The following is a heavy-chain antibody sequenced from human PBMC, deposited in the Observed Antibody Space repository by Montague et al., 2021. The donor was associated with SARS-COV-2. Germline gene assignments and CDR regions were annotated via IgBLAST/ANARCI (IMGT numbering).Heavy chain of an antibody. CDR1: EFTFRSYW. V-gene: IGHV3-74*03. CDR3: VRSMVVVTARWLDS. D-gene: IGHD2-15*01. J-gene: IGHJ5*01. CDR2: INADGTTT. Sequence: SLRLSCAASEFTFRSYWMHWVRQAPGKGLVWVAGINADGTTTMYXDSVKGRFAISRDNAKNKLYLEMNGLRPEDSAVYYCVRSMVVVTARWLDSWGQGTLVTVSS.